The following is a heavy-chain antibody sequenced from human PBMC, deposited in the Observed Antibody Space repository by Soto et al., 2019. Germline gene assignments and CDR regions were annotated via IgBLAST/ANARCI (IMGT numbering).Heavy chain of an antibody. CDR3: ARLVSDTRLNYMYFDF. Sequence: PSETLSLTCAVSGVSISSGNWWTWVRQTPQRGLEYIGEIFRDGTANYYPSFERRVAISVDTSKNQFSLKLTSVTAADTAIYFCARLVSDTRLNYMYFDFWGQGALVTVSS. D-gene: IGHD3-10*01. J-gene: IGHJ4*02. CDR1: GVSISSGNW. V-gene: IGHV4-4*02. CDR2: IFRDGTA.